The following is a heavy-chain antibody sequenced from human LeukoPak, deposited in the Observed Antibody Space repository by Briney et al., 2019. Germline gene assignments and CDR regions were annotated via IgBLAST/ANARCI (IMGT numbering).Heavy chain of an antibody. V-gene: IGHV1-8*03. J-gene: IGHJ4*02. CDR2: MNPNSGST. D-gene: IGHD5-12*01. CDR1: VYTFTIYD. CDR3: ARGRSTGYPYYFEY. Sequence: ASVKVSCTASVYTFTIYDINWVRQATGQGLERMGWMNPNSGSTGYAQKFQGRVTITRNTSISTAYMELSGLRSEDTAVYYCARGRSTGYPYYFEYWGQGTLVTVSS.